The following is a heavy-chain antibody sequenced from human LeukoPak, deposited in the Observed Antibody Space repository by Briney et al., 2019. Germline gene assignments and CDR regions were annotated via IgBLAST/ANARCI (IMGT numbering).Heavy chain of an antibody. V-gene: IGHV1-18*01. CDR3: ARTATVTTSWFDP. CDR2: ISAYNGNT. CDR1: XYTFTSYG. J-gene: IGHJ5*02. D-gene: IGHD4-11*01. Sequence: XXASXYTFTSYGISXVRQAPGQGLEWXGWISAYNGNTNYAQKLQGRVTMTTDTSTSTAYMELRSLRSDDTAVYYCARTATVTTSWFDPWGQGTLVTASS.